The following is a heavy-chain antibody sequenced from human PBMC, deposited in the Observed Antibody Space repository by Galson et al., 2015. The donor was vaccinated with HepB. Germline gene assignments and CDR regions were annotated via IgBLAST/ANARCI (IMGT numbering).Heavy chain of an antibody. CDR3: AKESTFVDTAMVTMGYFDY. CDR2: ISYDGSNK. D-gene: IGHD5-18*01. CDR1: GFTFSSYG. V-gene: IGHV3-30*18. Sequence: SLRLSCAASGFTFSSYGMHWVRQAPGKGLEWVAVISYDGSNKYYADSVKGRFTISRDNSKNTLYLQMNSLRAEDTAVYYCAKESTFVDTAMVTMGYFDYWGQGTLVTVSS. J-gene: IGHJ4*02.